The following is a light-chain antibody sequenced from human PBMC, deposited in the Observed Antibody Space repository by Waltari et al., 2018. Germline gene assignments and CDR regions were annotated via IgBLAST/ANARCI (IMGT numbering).Light chain of an antibody. CDR2: VVT. J-gene: IGLJ1*01. V-gene: IGLV2-14*03. Sequence: QSALTQAASVSGSPGQSLTLSCPGTRTYLVGYHAVSSYQQHPGKAPQVLIYVVTNRPSGVSNRFSGSKSGNTASLTISGLQAEDEADYYCSAYTRSGTYVFGTGTKVTVL. CDR1: RTYLVGYHA. CDR3: SAYTRSGTYV.